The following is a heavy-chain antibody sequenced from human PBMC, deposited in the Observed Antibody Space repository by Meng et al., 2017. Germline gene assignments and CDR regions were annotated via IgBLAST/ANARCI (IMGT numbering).Heavy chain of an antibody. CDR1: GGSISSSSYY. CDR2: IYYSGSI. D-gene: IGHD3-9*01. CDR3: ARTLYYSDILTGYCWFDP. V-gene: IGHV4-39*07. Sequence: SETLSLTCTVSGGSISSSSYYWGWIRQPPGKGLEWIGSIYYSGSIYYNPSLKSRVTISVDTSKNQFSLKLSSVTAADTAVYYCARTLYYSDILTGYCWFDPWGQGTLVTVSS. J-gene: IGHJ5*02.